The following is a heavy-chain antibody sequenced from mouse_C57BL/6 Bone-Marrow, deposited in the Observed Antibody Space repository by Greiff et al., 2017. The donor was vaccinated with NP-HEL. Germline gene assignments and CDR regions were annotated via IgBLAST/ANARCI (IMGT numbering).Heavy chain of an antibody. V-gene: IGHV5-15*01. J-gene: IGHJ4*01. CDR2: ISNLAYSI. CDR1: GFTFSDYG. Sequence: EVKVVDSGGGLVQPGGSLKLSCAASGFTFSDYGMAWVRQAPRKGPEWVAFISNLAYSIYYADTVTGRFTISRENAKNTLYLEMSSLRSEDTAMYYCARQRGPWSPTDEAMDYWGQGTPVTVSS. D-gene: IGHD1-1*01. CDR3: ARQRGPWSPTDEAMDY.